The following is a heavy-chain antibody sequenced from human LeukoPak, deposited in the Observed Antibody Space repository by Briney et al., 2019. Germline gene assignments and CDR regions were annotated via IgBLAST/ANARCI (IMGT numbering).Heavy chain of an antibody. CDR2: TNQDGNQK. D-gene: IGHD6-19*01. CDR3: ASGANSGF. CDR1: GFTFSSYA. V-gene: IGHV3-7*01. Sequence: GGSLRLSCAASGFTFSSYAMSWVRQAPGKGLEWLANTNQDGNQKYYVDSVKGSFTISRDNAKKSLYLQMNGLRAEDTAVYFCASGANSGFWGQGTLVTVSS. J-gene: IGHJ1*01.